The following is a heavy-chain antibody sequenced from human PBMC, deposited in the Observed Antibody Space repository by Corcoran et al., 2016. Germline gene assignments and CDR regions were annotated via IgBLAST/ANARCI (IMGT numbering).Heavy chain of an antibody. CDR2: IDPSDSYT. D-gene: IGHD6-13*01. CDR1: GYSFTSYW. CDR3: ARLGSIAAADQVSDP. J-gene: IGHJ5*02. Sequence: EVQLVQSGAEVKKPGESLRISCKGSGYSFTSYWISWVRQMPGKGLEWMGTIDPSDSYTNYSPSFQGHVTISADKSISTAYLKLSSLKASDTAMYYCARLGSIAAADQVSDPWGQGTLVTVSS. V-gene: IGHV5-10-1*03.